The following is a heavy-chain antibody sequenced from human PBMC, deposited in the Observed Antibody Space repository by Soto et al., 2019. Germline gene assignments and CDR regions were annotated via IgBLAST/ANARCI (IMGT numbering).Heavy chain of an antibody. CDR2: ISYDGSKK. CDR3: AKEVAARPTQYYFGMDV. V-gene: IGHV3-30*18. Sequence: PGGSLRLSCTASGFSFSNYGMYWVRQAPGKGLEWVAVISYDGSKKYYADSVKGRFTISRDNSKNTLYLQLNSLRAEDTALYYCAKEVAARPTQYYFGMDVWGQGTTVTVYS. J-gene: IGHJ6*02. D-gene: IGHD6-6*01. CDR1: GFSFSNYG.